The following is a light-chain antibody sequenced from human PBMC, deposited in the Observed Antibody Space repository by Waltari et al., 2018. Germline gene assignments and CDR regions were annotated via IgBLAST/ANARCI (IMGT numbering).Light chain of an antibody. Sequence: QAGLTQPPSVSKGLRQTATLTCTGDSNNVGNQGAACLQQHQGHPPKLLSYRNNNRPSGISERFSASRSGNTASLTITGLQPEDEADYYCSAWDSSLRAHVFGTGTKVTVL. J-gene: IGLJ1*01. CDR3: SAWDSSLRAHV. V-gene: IGLV10-54*04. CDR2: RNN. CDR1: SNNVGNQG.